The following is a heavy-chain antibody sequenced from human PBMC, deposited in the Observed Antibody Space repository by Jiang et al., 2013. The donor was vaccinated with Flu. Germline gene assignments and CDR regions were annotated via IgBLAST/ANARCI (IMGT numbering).Heavy chain of an antibody. V-gene: IGHV4-61*01. D-gene: IGHD1-1*01. CDR3: ARERFRGKLDRHYYFDY. Sequence: GPGLVKPSETLSLTCTVSGGSVSSGSYYWSWIRQPPGKGLEWIGYIYYSGSTNYNPSLKSRVTISVDTSKNQFSLKLSSVTAADTAVYYCARERFRGKLDRHYYFDYWGQGTLVTVSS. J-gene: IGHJ4*02. CDR1: GGSVSSGSYY. CDR2: IYYSGST.